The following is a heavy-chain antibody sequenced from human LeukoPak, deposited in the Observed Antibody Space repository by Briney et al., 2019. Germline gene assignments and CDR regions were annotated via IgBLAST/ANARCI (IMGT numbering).Heavy chain of an antibody. CDR3: ATYMTTVVYYYYMEV. CDR2: INPNSGGT. CDR1: GYTFTGYY. Sequence: ASVKVSCKASGYTFTGYYMHWVRQAPGQGLEWMGWINPNSGGTNYAQKFQGRVTMTRDTSISTAYMELSRLRSDDTAVYYCATYMTTVVYYYYMEVCDKWTTVTVSS. J-gene: IGHJ6*03. D-gene: IGHD4-23*01. V-gene: IGHV1-2*02.